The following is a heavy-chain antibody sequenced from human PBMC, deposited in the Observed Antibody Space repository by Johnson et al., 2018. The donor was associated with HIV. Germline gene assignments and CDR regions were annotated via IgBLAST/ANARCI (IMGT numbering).Heavy chain of an antibody. J-gene: IGHJ3*02. D-gene: IGHD2-21*02. V-gene: IGHV3-7*01. CDR3: ARNCGGVCSGHDAFDI. CDR2: IKQDGSER. CDR1: EFSFGNYW. Sequence: VQLVESGGGLVQPGGSLRLSCAASEFSFGNYWMTWVRQAPGKGLELVANIKQDGSERYNVDSVKGRFTISRDNAKNSLFLQMNSLRAEDTAVYYCARNCGGVCSGHDAFDIWGQGTMVTVSS.